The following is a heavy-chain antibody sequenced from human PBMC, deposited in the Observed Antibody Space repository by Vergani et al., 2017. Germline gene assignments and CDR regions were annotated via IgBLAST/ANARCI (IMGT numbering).Heavy chain of an antibody. Sequence: QVQLQESGPGLVKPSETLSLTCTVSNDSVSNTFYYWGWIRQTPGKGLVWIGSIYYSGSTYYNPSLESRVTMSVDTSKSQFSLKLSSVTAADTAVYYCTRGRGYSGYDLVDWGQGTLVTVSS. V-gene: IGHV4-39*01. D-gene: IGHD5-12*01. J-gene: IGHJ4*02. CDR3: TRGRGYSGYDLVD. CDR2: IYYSGST. CDR1: NDSVSNTFYY.